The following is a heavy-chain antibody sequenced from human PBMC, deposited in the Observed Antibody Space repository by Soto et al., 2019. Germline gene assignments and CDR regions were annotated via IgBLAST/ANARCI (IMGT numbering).Heavy chain of an antibody. V-gene: IGHV1-18*01. CDR3: ARERVGIYDFWSGLDY. Sequence: ASVKVSCKASGYTFTSYGISWVRQAPGQGLEWMGWISAYNGNTNYAQKLQGRVTMTTDTSTSTAYMELRSLRSDDTAVYYCARERVGIYDFWSGLDYWGQGTLVTVSS. J-gene: IGHJ4*02. CDR1: GYTFTSYG. D-gene: IGHD3-3*01. CDR2: ISAYNGNT.